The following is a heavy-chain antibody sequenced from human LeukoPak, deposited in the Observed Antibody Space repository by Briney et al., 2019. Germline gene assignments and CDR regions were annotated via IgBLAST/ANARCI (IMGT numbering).Heavy chain of an antibody. D-gene: IGHD3-10*01. CDR2: IKSKTDGGTT. V-gene: IGHV3-15*01. CDR1: GFTFSNAW. Sequence: GGSLRLSCAASGFTFSNAWMSWVRQAPGKGLEWVGRIKSKTDGGTTDYAAPVKGRFTISRDDSKNTLYLQMNSLKTEDTAVYYRTTDPESKLLWFGGELLGTWGQGTLVTVSP. CDR3: TTDPESKLLWFGGELLGT. J-gene: IGHJ5*02.